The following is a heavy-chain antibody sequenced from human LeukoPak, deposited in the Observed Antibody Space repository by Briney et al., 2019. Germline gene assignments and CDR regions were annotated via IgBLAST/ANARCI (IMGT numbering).Heavy chain of an antibody. Sequence: GGSLRLSCAASGFTFSNNEMNWVRQAPGKGLEWVSYISFSSSTIYYADSVKGRFTISRDNSKNTLYLQMNSLRAEDTAVYYCAKDLIAVAGTLFDPWGQGTLVTVSS. J-gene: IGHJ5*02. V-gene: IGHV3-48*03. CDR3: AKDLIAVAGTLFDP. CDR2: ISFSSSTI. CDR1: GFTFSNNE. D-gene: IGHD6-19*01.